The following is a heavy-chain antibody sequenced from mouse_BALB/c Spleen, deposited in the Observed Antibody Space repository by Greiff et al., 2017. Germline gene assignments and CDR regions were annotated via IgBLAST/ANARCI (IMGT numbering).Heavy chain of an antibody. CDR3: ARAGASSYPYAMDY. V-gene: IGHV5-6-5*01. J-gene: IGHJ4*01. D-gene: IGHD1-1*01. CDR1: GFTFSSYA. CDR2: ISSGGST. Sequence: EVNVVESGGGLVKPGGSLKLSCAASGFTFSSYAMSWVRQTPEKRLEWVASISSGGSTYYPDSVKGRFTISRDNARNILYLQMSSLRSEDTAMYYCARAGASSYPYAMDYWGQGTSVTVSS.